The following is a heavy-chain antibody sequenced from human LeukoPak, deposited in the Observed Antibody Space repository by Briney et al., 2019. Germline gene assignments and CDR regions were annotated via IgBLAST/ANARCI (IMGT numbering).Heavy chain of an antibody. V-gene: IGHV4-34*01. Sequence: PSETLSLTCAVHGGPFSGYSWNWIRQPPGMGLEWIGEVNHSGSANYNPSLKSRVTISVDTAKNQFSLKLSSVTAADTSVYYCARGGYSGYRSRFDYWGQGTLVTVSS. CDR2: VNHSGSA. D-gene: IGHD5-12*01. CDR1: GGPFSGYS. CDR3: ARGGYSGYRSRFDY. J-gene: IGHJ4*02.